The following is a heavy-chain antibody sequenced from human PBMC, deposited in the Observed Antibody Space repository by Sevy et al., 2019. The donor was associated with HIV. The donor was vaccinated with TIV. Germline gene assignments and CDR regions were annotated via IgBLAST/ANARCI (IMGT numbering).Heavy chain of an antibody. CDR3: VKGTMEAIMDLYDPLDI. J-gene: IGHJ3*02. CDR2: ITWSSNSI. D-gene: IGHD3-10*01. V-gene: IGHV3-9*01. Sequence: GGSLRLSCAASGFTFDEYAMFWVRQVPGKGLEWVSGITWSSNSIDYGDSVKGRFTISRDNAKNSLYLQMNSLRVEDTAFYYCVKGTMEAIMDLYDPLDIWGLGTMVTVSS. CDR1: GFTFDEYA.